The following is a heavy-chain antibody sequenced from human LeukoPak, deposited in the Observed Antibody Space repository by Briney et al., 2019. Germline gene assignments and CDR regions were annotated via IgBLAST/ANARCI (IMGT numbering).Heavy chain of an antibody. CDR1: GGSFSSYY. J-gene: IGHJ4*02. Sequence: SETLSLTCTVSGGSFSSYYWSWIRQPPGKGLEWIGRIYTSGSTNYNPSLKSRVTISVDTSKNQFSLKLSSVTAADTAVYYCAREKSDYYDSSGYYGVLDYWGQGTLVTVSS. V-gene: IGHV4-4*08. CDR2: IYTSGST. CDR3: AREKSDYYDSSGYYGVLDY. D-gene: IGHD3-22*01.